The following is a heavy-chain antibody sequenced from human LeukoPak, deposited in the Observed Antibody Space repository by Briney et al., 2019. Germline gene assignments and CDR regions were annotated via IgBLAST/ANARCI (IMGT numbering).Heavy chain of an antibody. Sequence: ASVKVSCSASGYTFTGYYMHWVRQAPGQGLEWMGWISAYNGNTNYAQKFQGRVTMTTDTSTSTAYMEVRSLRSDDTAVYYCARASTITMVRGSGDYWGQGTLVTVSS. CDR1: GYTFTGYY. CDR2: ISAYNGNT. J-gene: IGHJ4*02. CDR3: ARASTITMVRGSGDY. D-gene: IGHD3-10*01. V-gene: IGHV1-18*04.